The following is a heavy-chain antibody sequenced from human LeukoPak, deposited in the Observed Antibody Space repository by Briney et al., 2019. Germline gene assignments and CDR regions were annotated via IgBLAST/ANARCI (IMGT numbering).Heavy chain of an antibody. CDR2: IYASGST. J-gene: IGHJ5*02. D-gene: IGHD6-6*01. CDR1: GGSISSYY. V-gene: IGHV4-4*07. CDR3: ARAKAARPNWFDP. Sequence: SETLSLTCTVSGGSISSYYRSWIRQPAGKGLEWIGRIYASGSTDYNPSLKSRVTISVDTSKNQFSLKLSSVTAADTAVYYCARAKAARPNWFDPWGQGTLVTVSS.